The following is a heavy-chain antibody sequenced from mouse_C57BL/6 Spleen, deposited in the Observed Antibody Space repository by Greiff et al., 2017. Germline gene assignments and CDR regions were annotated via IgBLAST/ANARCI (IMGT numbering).Heavy chain of an antibody. CDR1: GFSLTSYG. V-gene: IGHV2-2*01. Sequence: QVQLKESGPGLVQPSQSLSITCTVSGFSLTSYGVHWVRQSPGKGLEWLGVIWSGGSTDYNTAFIYRLSISKDNSTSQVFINMNALQADDTAIYYSGTTLRGVAYWGQGTLVTVSA. CDR3: GTTLRGVAY. CDR2: IWSGGST. J-gene: IGHJ3*01.